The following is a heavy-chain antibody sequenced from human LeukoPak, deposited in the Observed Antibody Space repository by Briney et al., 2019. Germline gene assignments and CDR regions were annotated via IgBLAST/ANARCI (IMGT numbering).Heavy chain of an antibody. CDR1: GYTFSSYG. V-gene: IGHV1-18*01. Sequence: ASVKVSCKASGYTFSSYGITWVRQAPGQGLEWMGWISGYNGNTNYEQKLQGRVTMTTDTSTSTAYMELRSLISDDTAVYYCARTTRGLYYYMDVWGKGTMVTVSS. CDR2: ISGYNGNT. CDR3: ARTTRGLYYYMDV. J-gene: IGHJ6*03. D-gene: IGHD1-1*01.